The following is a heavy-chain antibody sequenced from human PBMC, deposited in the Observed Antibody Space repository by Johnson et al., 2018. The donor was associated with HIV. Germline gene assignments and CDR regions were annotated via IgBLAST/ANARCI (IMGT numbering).Heavy chain of an antibody. CDR1: GFTFSDYY. Sequence: QVQLVESGGGLVKPGGSLRLSCAASGFTFSDYYMSWIRQAPGKGLEWVSYISSSGSTIYYADSVKGRFTISRDNAKNSLYLQMNSLRAEDTAVYYCTTITRSYYYDSSGHLYDAFDIWGQGTMVTVSS. V-gene: IGHV3-11*04. CDR2: ISSSGSTI. CDR3: TTITRSYYYDSSGHLYDAFDI. J-gene: IGHJ3*02. D-gene: IGHD3-22*01.